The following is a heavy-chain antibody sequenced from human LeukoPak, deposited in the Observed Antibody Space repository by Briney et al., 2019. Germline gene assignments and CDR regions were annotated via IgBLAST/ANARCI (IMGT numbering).Heavy chain of an antibody. D-gene: IGHD3-9*01. CDR1: GGSFSGYY. CDR3: ARHGPKTGYYIRPSKWFDP. J-gene: IGHJ5*02. Sequence: SETLSLTCAVYGGSFSGYYWSWIRQPPGKGLEWIGEINHSGSTNYNPSLKSRVTISVDTSKNQFSLKLSSVTAADTAVYYCARHGPKTGYYIRPSKWFDPWGQGTLVTVSS. CDR2: INHSGST. V-gene: IGHV4-34*01.